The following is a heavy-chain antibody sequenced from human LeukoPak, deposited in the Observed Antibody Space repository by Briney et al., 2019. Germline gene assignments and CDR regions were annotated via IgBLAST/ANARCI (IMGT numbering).Heavy chain of an antibody. D-gene: IGHD5-18*01. CDR2: IIPILGIA. CDR3: ARTLGYPASDAAFDI. CDR1: GGTFSSYT. Sequence: SVKVSCKASGGTFSSYTISWVRQAPGQGLEWMGRIIPILGIANYEQKLQGRVTITADKSTSTAYMELSSLRSEDTAVYYCARTLGYPASDAAFDIWDQGTMVTVSS. V-gene: IGHV1-69*02. J-gene: IGHJ3*02.